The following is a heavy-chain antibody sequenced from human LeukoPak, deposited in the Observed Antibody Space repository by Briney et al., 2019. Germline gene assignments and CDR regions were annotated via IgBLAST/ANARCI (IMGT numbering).Heavy chain of an antibody. CDR1: GGTFSSYA. Sequence: SVKVSCKASGGTFSSYAISWVRQAPGQGLEWMGGIIPIFGTANYAQKFQGRVTITTDEPTSTAYIELSSLRSEDTAVYYCARSPTDFWSGYRSEFSYYYYMHVWGKGTTVTVSS. CDR3: ARSPTDFWSGYRSEFSYYYYMHV. J-gene: IGHJ6*03. V-gene: IGHV1-69*05. CDR2: IIPIFGTA. D-gene: IGHD3-3*01.